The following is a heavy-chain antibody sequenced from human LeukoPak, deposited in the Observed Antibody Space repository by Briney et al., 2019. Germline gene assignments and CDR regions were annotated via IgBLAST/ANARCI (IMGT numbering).Heavy chain of an antibody. CDR1: GGSFSSYY. CDR3: ARGVVVTAILSGEHFDY. J-gene: IGHJ4*02. V-gene: IGHV4-34*01. D-gene: IGHD2-21*02. Sequence: PSETLSLTCAVSGGSFSSYYWSWIRQPPGKGLDWIGEISHSGSSNYNPSLKSRVTISLDTSKNQFSLKLSSVTAADTAVYYCARGVVVTAILSGEHFDYWGQGTLVTVSS. CDR2: ISHSGSS.